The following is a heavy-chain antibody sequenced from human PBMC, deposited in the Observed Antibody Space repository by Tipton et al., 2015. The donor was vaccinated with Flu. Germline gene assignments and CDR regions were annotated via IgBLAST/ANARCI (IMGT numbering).Heavy chain of an antibody. D-gene: IGHD6-13*01. V-gene: IGHV4-61*02. CDR1: GGSVSGGSFY. J-gene: IGHJ6*04. Sequence: TLSLTCTVSGGSVSGGSFYWSWIRHPAGKGLEWIGRIHNSGSTNYSPSLRSRVTLSIDTSKNPFSLSLSSVTAADTAVYYCARDYSSVWHVGFDYGLDVWGEGTTVTVPS. CDR3: ARDYSSVWHVGFDYGLDV. CDR2: IHNSGST.